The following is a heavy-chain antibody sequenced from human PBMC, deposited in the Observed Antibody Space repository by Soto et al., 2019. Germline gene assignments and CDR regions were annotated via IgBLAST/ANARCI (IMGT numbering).Heavy chain of an antibody. V-gene: IGHV3-48*03. CDR2: ISSSGSTI. J-gene: IGHJ6*02. D-gene: IGHD3-3*01. CDR3: ARNNDFWSGYVSYYYGMDV. CDR1: VFTFSSYE. Sequence: GALRLSCAASVFTFSSYEMNWVRQAPGKGLEWVSYISSSGSTIYYADSVKGRFTISRDNAKNSLYLQMNSLRAEDTAVYYCARNNDFWSGYVSYYYGMDVWGQGTTVTVSS.